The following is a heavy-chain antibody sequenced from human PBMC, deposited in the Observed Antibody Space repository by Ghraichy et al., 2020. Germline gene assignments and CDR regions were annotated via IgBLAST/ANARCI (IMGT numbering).Heavy chain of an antibody. V-gene: IGHV3-21*01. D-gene: IGHD1-26*01. CDR2: ISSSSSYI. CDR1: GFTFSSYS. CDR3: ARGPPIYSGSYFGVDY. J-gene: IGHJ4*02. Sequence: GGSLRLSCAASGFTFSSYSMNWVRQAPGKGLEWVSSISSSSSYIYYADSVKGRFTISRDNAKNSLYLQMNSLRAEDTAVYYCARGPPIYSGSYFGVDYWGQGTLVTVSS.